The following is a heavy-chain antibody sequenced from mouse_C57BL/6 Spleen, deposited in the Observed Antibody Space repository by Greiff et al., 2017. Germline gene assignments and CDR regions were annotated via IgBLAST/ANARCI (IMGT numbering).Heavy chain of an antibody. CDR1: GFTFSSYA. D-gene: IGHD4-1*01. V-gene: IGHV5-4*01. CDR3: AREELGLYFDY. CDR2: ISDGGSYT. Sequence: EVKVVESGGGLVKPGGSLKLSCAASGFTFSSYAMSWVRQTPEKRLEWVATISDGGSYTYYPDNVKGRFTISRDNAKNNLYLQMSHLKSEDTAMYYCAREELGLYFDYWGQGTTLTVSS. J-gene: IGHJ2*01.